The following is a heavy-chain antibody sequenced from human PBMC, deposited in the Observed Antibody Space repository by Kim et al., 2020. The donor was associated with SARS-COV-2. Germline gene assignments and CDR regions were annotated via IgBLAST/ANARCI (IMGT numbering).Heavy chain of an antibody. CDR3: AGLEPVGSGWKWGWFDP. V-gene: IGHV3-23*01. Sequence: VRGRFAISRDNAKNTLYLQMNSLRDEDTAVYYCAGLEPVGSGWKWGWFDPWGQGTLVTVSS. D-gene: IGHD6-19*01. J-gene: IGHJ5*02.